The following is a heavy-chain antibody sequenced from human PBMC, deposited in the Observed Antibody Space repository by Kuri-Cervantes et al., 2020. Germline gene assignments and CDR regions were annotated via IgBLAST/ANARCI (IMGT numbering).Heavy chain of an antibody. D-gene: IGHD5-12*01. CDR3: ARASADGGYDY. CDR2: IATAGDT. CDR1: GFTFSTYD. V-gene: IGHV3-13*01. Sequence: GESLKISCAASGFTFSTYDMYWVRQATGKGLEWVSGIATAGDTYYPGSVKGRFTISRENAKNSLYLQMNSLRAGDTAVYYCARASADGGYDYWGQGTLVTVSS. J-gene: IGHJ4*02.